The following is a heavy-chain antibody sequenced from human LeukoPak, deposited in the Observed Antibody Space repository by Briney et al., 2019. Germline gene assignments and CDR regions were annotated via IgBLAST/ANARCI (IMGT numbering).Heavy chain of an antibody. CDR3: ARDQSSSWYWFDP. CDR2: IYHSGTT. CDR1: GGSISSGGYS. V-gene: IGHV4-30-2*01. Sequence: PSETLSLTCAVSGGSISSGGYSWNWIRQPPGKGLEWIGYIYHSGTTYYNPSLKSRVTISVDRFKNQFSLKLSSVTAADTAVYYCARDQSSSWYWFDPWGQGTLVTVSS. D-gene: IGHD6-13*01. J-gene: IGHJ5*02.